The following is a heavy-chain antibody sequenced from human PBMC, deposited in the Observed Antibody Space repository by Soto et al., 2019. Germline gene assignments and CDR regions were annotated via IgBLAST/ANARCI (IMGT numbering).Heavy chain of an antibody. J-gene: IGHJ5*02. D-gene: IGHD3-10*01. V-gene: IGHV3-66*01. Sequence: GGSLRLSCAASGFTVSNNYMSWVRQAPGEGLEWVSVIYNGGSTYYGDSMKGRFTISRDISQNTLYLQMNSLRAEDTAVYYCAKDRSTYYLVPPFDPWGQGTLVTVLL. CDR3: AKDRSTYYLVPPFDP. CDR1: GFTVSNNY. CDR2: IYNGGST.